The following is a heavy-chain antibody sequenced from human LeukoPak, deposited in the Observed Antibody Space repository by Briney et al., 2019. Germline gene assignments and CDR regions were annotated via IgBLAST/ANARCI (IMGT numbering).Heavy chain of an antibody. V-gene: IGHV4-34*01. D-gene: IGHD3-9*01. J-gene: IGHJ5*02. CDR2: INHSGIT. Sequence: SETLSLTCAVYGGSFSGYYWSWIRQPPGKGLEWIGEINHSGITNYNPSLKSRVTISVDTSKNQFSLKLSSVTAADTAVYYFAIRKFYDILTGYRKIPTSGFDPSGQGTLVTVSS. CDR1: GGSFSGYY. CDR3: AIRKFYDILTGYRKIPTSGFDP.